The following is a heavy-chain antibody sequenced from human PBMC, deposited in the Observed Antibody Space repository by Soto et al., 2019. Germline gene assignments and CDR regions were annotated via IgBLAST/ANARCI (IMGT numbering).Heavy chain of an antibody. CDR1: GFTVSSNY. CDR3: ARDRGGYDSGYFDY. V-gene: IGHV3-66*01. J-gene: IGHJ4*02. CDR2: IYSGGST. D-gene: IGHD5-12*01. Sequence: GGSLRLSCAASGFTVSSNYMSWVRQAPGKGLEWVSVIYSGGSTYYADSVKGRFTISRDNSKNTLYLQMNSLRAEDTAVYYCARDRGGYDSGYFDYWGQGTLVTVSS.